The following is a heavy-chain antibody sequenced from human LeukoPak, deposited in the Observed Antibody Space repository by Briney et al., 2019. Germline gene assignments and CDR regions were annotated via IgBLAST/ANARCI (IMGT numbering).Heavy chain of an antibody. J-gene: IGHJ4*02. V-gene: IGHV3-74*01. CDR3: ARSPTSIAYCGGDCYHFDY. D-gene: IGHD2-21*02. CDR2: INTDGTST. CDR1: GFTFSSYW. Sequence: GGSLRLSCAASGFTFSSYWMHWVRQAPGKGLVWVSRINTDGTSTTYADSVKGRFTISRDNAKNTVDLQMNSLRGEDTAVYYCARSPTSIAYCGGDCYHFDYWGQGTLVTVSS.